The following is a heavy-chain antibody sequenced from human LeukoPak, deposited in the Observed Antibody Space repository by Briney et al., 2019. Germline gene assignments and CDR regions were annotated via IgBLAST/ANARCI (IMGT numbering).Heavy chain of an antibody. CDR3: AKPAKTDYADF. CDR2: INSDGRST. CDR1: GFTFSDYW. V-gene: IGHV3-74*01. J-gene: IGHJ4*02. Sequence: GESLRLSCEASGFTFSDYWMHWVRHAPGKGLVWVSRINSDGRSTTYADSVKGRFTVSRDNAKNTLYLQMNSLRAEDTALYYCAKPAKTDYADFWGQGTLVTVSS. D-gene: IGHD1-14*01.